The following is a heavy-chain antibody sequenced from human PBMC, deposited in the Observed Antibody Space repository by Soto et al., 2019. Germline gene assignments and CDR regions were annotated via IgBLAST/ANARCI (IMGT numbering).Heavy chain of an antibody. J-gene: IGHJ3*02. CDR2: IIPILGIA. D-gene: IGHD4-17*01. CDR1: GGTFSSYT. V-gene: IGHV1-69*08. CDR3: AREKGDYGDYDRQAGGTFDI. Sequence: QVQLVQSGAEVKKPGSSVKVSCKASGGTFSSYTISWVRQAPGQGLEWMGRIIPILGIANYAQKFQGRVTITEDKSTSTAYMERSSLRSEDTAVYYCAREKGDYGDYDRQAGGTFDIWGQGTMVTVSS.